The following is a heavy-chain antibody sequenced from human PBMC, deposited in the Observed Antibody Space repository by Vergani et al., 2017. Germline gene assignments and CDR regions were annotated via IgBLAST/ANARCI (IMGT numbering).Heavy chain of an antibody. CDR2: VQRDGPAT. CDR3: ARISGGSAPYLHY. CDR1: GFTFGNYY. Sequence: EVHLEESGGGLVQPGGSLRLSCAASGFTFGNYYMAWIRLAPGKGLDWVASVQRDGPATFDVDSVKGRFTISRDNAKTTLYLQMNSLRDEDSGVYYCARISGGSAPYLHYWGQGTLVTVAS. J-gene: IGHJ1*01. D-gene: IGHD2-15*01. V-gene: IGHV3-7*01.